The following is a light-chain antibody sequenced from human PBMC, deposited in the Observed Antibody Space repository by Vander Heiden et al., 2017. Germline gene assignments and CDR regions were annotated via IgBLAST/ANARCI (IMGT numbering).Light chain of an antibody. V-gene: IGKV3-20*01. CDR2: DAS. J-gene: IGKJ1*01. Sequence: EIVLTQSPGTLSLSPGERATLSCRVSQSVSSHYLAWYQKKPGQAPRLLMYDASSRATGISDWFSGSGSGTDFTLTITRLEPEDFAVYYCQQNRTFGQGTKVEIK. CDR3: QQNRT. CDR1: QSVSSHY.